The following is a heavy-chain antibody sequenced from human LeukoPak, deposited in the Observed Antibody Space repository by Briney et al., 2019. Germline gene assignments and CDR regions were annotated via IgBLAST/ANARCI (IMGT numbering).Heavy chain of an antibody. J-gene: IGHJ6*03. CDR2: IAPSGSA. Sequence: SGTLSLTCTASGASLSTYYWSWIRQPPGEGLEWIAYIAPSGSAVYNPSLNSRLTVSVDPSKNQFSLKLNSVTAADTAVYYCARHLATTVTRGYSCHSMDVWGKGTTVSVSS. V-gene: IGHV4-4*09. D-gene: IGHD4-17*01. CDR3: ARHLATTVTRGYSCHSMDV. CDR1: GASLSTYY.